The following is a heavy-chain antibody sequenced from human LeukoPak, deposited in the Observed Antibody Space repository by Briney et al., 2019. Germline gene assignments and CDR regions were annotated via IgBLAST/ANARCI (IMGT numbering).Heavy chain of an antibody. V-gene: IGHV1-69*06. CDR3: ARAGGGSSGSYHNWFHS. J-gene: IGHJ5*01. D-gene: IGHD3-10*01. CDR2: IIPILETR. CDR1: GDTFSTFG. Sequence: VASVKVSCKASGDTFSTFGTSWVRQAPGQGLEWMGGIIPILETRSYAQKFQGRVTITADISTRKTYMELRSLRSEDTAVYYCARAGGGSSGSYHNWFHSWGQGTLVTVSS.